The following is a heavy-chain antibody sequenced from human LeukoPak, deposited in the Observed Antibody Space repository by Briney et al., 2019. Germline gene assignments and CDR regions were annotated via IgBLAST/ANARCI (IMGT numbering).Heavy chain of an antibody. CDR1: GLTFDDYA. J-gene: IGHJ1*01. CDR3: AKDWQYYYDSSGYLQH. Sequence: GGSLRLSCAASGLTFDDYAMHWVRQAPGKGLEWVSLISGDGGSTYYADSVKGRFTISRDNSKNSLYLQMNSLRTEDTALYYCAKDWQYYYDSSGYLQHWGQGTLVTVSS. CDR2: ISGDGGST. D-gene: IGHD3-22*01. V-gene: IGHV3-43*02.